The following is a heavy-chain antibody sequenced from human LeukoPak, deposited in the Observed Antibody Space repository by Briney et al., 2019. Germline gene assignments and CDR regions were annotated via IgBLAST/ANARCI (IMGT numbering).Heavy chain of an antibody. Sequence: ASVKVSCKASGGTFSSYAISWVRQAPGQGLEWMGGIIPIFGTANYAQKFQGRVTITADESTSTAYMELSSLRSEDTAVYYCARDRGEQHAPGAYNWFDPWGQGTLVTVSS. D-gene: IGHD6-13*01. V-gene: IGHV1-69*13. J-gene: IGHJ5*02. CDR3: ARDRGEQHAPGAYNWFDP. CDR2: IIPIFGTA. CDR1: GGTFSSYA.